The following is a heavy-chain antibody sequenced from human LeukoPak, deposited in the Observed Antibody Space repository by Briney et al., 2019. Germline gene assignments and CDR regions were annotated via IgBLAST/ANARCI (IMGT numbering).Heavy chain of an antibody. V-gene: IGHV4-59*01. CDR2: IYYSGST. D-gene: IGHD3-3*01. CDR1: GGSISSYY. Sequence: SETLSLTCTLSGGSISSYYGSWIRQPPGKGLEWIGYIYYSGSTNYNPSLKSRVTLSVDTSKNQFSLKLRSVTAADTAVYYCARGGGYDFWSGYGTYYFDYWGQGTLVTVSS. J-gene: IGHJ4*02. CDR3: ARGGGYDFWSGYGTYYFDY.